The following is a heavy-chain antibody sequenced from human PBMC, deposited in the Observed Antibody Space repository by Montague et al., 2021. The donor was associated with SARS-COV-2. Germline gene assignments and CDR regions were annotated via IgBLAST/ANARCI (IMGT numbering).Heavy chain of an antibody. Sequence: SETLSLTCAVYGGSFSGYYWSWIRQPPGKRLEWIGEISHSGSTNYNPSLKSRVTISIDTSKNQFSLKLSSVTAADTAVYYCARRVDTWGFRFDSWGQGALVTVSS. CDR1: GGSFSGYY. J-gene: IGHJ4*02. CDR2: ISHSGST. CDR3: ARRVDTWGFRFDS. V-gene: IGHV4-34*01. D-gene: IGHD7-27*01.